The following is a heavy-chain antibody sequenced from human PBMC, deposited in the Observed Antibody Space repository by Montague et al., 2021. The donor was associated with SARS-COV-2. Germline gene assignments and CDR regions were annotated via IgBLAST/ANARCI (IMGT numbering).Heavy chain of an antibody. J-gene: IGHJ4*02. V-gene: IGHV3-48*03. CDR3: AREVAGCHGDCNDY. D-gene: IGHD2-21*02. CDR2: ISSSGGSI. CDR1: GFAFSSYE. Sequence: LRLSLSASGFAFSSYEMNWVRQAPGKGLEWIAYISSSGGSIQYADFMMGRFTISRDNARNSLYLQMNSLRAEDTAVYYCAREVAGCHGDCNDYWGQGTLVTVSS.